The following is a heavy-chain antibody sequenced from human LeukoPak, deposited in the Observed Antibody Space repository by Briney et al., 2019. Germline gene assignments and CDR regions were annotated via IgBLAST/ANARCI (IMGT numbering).Heavy chain of an antibody. D-gene: IGHD1-26*01. CDR1: GFTFSSYW. CDR3: ARSSLSVVGATDLDY. Sequence: GGSLRLSCAASGFTFSSYWMSWVRQAPGKGLEWVANIKQDGSEKYYVDSVKGRFTISRDNAKNSLYLQMNCLRAEDTAVYYCARSSLSVVGATDLDYWGQGTLVTVSS. CDR2: IKQDGSEK. V-gene: IGHV3-7*01. J-gene: IGHJ4*02.